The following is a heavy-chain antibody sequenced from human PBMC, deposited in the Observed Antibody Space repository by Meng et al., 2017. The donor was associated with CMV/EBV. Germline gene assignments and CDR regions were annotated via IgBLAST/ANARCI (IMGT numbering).Heavy chain of an antibody. CDR2: IYTSGST. J-gene: IGHJ5*02. D-gene: IGHD2-2*01. V-gene: IGHV4-4*07. CDR1: GGSIRSYY. Sequence: QVQLQWSGPGWVKPSETLSLTCNVSGGSIRSYYWSWTRQPAWKGLEWIGCIYTSGSTNYNASLKRRVTMSVDTSKNQFSLKLSSVTAADTAVYYCARDLMNCSSTSCANWFDPWGQGTLVTVSS. CDR3: ARDLMNCSSTSCANWFDP.